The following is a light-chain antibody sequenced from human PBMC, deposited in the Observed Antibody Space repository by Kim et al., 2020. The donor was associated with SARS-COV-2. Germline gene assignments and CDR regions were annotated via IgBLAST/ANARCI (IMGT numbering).Light chain of an antibody. CDR2: KAS. CDR1: QSINNW. V-gene: IGKV1-5*03. Sequence: DIQMTQSPSTLSASVGDRVTITCRASQSINNWLAWYQQKPGKAPKLLIYKASSLESGVPSRFSGSGSGTEFTLTISSLQPDDFATYYCKHYNSYSRAFGQGTKVDIK. J-gene: IGKJ1*01. CDR3: KHYNSYSRA.